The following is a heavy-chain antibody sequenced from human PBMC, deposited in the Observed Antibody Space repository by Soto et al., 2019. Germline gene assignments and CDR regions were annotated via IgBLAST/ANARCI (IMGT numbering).Heavy chain of an antibody. D-gene: IGHD1-26*01. CDR3: VRGGGVGTTWGYY. Sequence: GGSLILSCGGVGYTFRCYFMILVRQAPGKGLECVSYISSDETIVNYADSVKGRFTISRDSAKNSLFLQMNSLRDEDTAVYYCVRGGGVGTTWGYYWGQGAQVTGSS. J-gene: IGHJ4*02. V-gene: IGHV3-48*02. CDR2: ISSDETIV. CDR1: GYTFRCYF.